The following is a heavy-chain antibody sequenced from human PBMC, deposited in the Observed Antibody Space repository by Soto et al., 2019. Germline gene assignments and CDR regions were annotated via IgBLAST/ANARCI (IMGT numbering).Heavy chain of an antibody. CDR1: GYTFTGCY. CDR2: INPNSGGT. V-gene: IGHV1-2*04. Sequence: ASVKVSCRASGYTFTGCYMHCVRQAPGQGIEWMGWINPNSGGTNYEKKFQGWVTMTRDTSISTEYMELRRMRSDDTEVYYCERPGEYYYGSGSSFDHWGQGTLVTVSS. D-gene: IGHD3-10*01. J-gene: IGHJ4*02. CDR3: ERPGEYYYGSGSSFDH.